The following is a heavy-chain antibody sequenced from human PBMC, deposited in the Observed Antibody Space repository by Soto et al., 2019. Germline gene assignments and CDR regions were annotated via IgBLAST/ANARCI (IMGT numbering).Heavy chain of an antibody. V-gene: IGHV1-3*01. J-gene: IGHJ6*02. D-gene: IGHD2-15*01. CDR3: ARVGAGIVGGMDV. CDR1: GYSFTSHA. Sequence: GASVKVSCKACGYSFTSHAMHWVRQAPGQRLEWMGWINAGNGNTKYSQKFQGRVTITRDTSASTAYMELSSLRSEDTAVYYCARVGAGIVGGMDVWGQGTTVTVSS. CDR2: INAGNGNT.